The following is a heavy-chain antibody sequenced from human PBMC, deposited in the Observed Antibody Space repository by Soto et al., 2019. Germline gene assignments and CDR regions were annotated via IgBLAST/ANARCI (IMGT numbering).Heavy chain of an antibody. D-gene: IGHD6-6*01. J-gene: IGHJ4*02. V-gene: IGHV4-61*01. CDR2: IYHNGNT. CDR1: GGSIRSSHTSTY. CDR3: ARNNYSSSSAVDY. Sequence: SETLSLTCSVSGGSIRSSHTSTYWTWIRQPPGKGLEWIAYIYHNGNTNYNPSLESRVTMSVDTSKSQFSLKLSSVTAADTAVYYCARNNYSSSSAVDYWGQGTLVTVSS.